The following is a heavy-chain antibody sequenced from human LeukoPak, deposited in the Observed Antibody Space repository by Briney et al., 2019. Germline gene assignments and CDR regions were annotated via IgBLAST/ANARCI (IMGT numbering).Heavy chain of an antibody. CDR2: IYYRGST. CDR1: GGSISSYY. D-gene: IGHD6-19*01. CDR3: ARVYSSGWYNWFDP. Sequence: SETLSLTCTVSGGSISSYYWSWIRQPPGKGLEWIGYIYYRGSTNYNPSLKSRVTISVDTSKNQFSLKLSSVTAADTAVYYCARVYSSGWYNWFDPWGQGTLVTVSS. V-gene: IGHV4-59*01. J-gene: IGHJ5*02.